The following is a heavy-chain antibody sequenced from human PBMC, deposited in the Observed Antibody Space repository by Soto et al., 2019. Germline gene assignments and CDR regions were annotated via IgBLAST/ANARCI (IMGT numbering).Heavy chain of an antibody. CDR2: FDPEDGET. CDR3: ATDLGAPPVGDY. J-gene: IGHJ4*02. D-gene: IGHD1-26*01. Sequence: GASVKVSCKVSGYTLTELSMHWVRQAPGKGLEWMGGFDPEDGETIYAQNFQGRFTMPENISKEPAFMELSSLSFEDTAVYYCATDLGAPPVGDYWGQGTLVTVSS. V-gene: IGHV1-24*01. CDR1: GYTLTELS.